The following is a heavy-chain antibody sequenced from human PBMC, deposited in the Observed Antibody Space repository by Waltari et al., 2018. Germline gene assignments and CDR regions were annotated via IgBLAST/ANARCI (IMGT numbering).Heavy chain of an antibody. J-gene: IGHJ5*02. V-gene: IGHV4-34*01. CDR3: ARGGYGPGGVGFDP. CDR1: GGPLSSNF. Sequence: QVQLQQWGAGLLKPSETLSLTCAVHGGPLSSNFWNWIRQPPGKGLEWIGEINQSGSTNYNTSLMSRVTMSVDTSKKQFSLKLTSVTAADTAVYYCARGGYGPGGVGFDPWGQGTLVTVSS. D-gene: IGHD5-18*01. CDR2: INQSGST.